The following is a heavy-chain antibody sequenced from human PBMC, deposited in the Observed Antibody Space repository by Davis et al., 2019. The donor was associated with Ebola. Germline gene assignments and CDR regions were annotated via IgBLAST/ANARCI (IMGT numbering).Heavy chain of an antibody. CDR2: INSNNGDT. Sequence: ASVKVSCKASGYNFIEYFMHWVRQAPGQGLEWMGRINSNNGDTNYAQKFQGRVTMTRDTSTRTVYMELSSLRSEDTAVYYCARGRGHYESSGGDFWGQGTLVTVSS. CDR1: GYNFIEYF. V-gene: IGHV1-2*02. D-gene: IGHD3-22*01. J-gene: IGHJ4*02. CDR3: ARGRGHYESSGGDF.